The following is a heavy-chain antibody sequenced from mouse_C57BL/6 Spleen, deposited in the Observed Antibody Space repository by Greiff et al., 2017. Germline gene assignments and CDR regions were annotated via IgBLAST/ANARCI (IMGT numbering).Heavy chain of an antibody. J-gene: IGHJ1*03. CDR3: ASLTTVVDWYFDV. D-gene: IGHD1-1*01. CDR2: IDPANGNT. Sequence: VQLKQSVAELVRPGASVKLSCTASGFNIKNTYMHWVKQRPEQGLEWIGRIDPANGNTKYAPKFQGTATITADTSSNTAYLQLSSLTSEDTAIYYCASLTTVVDWYFDVWGTGTTVTVSS. CDR1: GFNIKNTY. V-gene: IGHV14-3*01.